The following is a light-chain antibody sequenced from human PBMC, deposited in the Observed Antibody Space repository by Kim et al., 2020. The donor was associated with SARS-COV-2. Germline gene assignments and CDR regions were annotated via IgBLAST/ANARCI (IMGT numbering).Light chain of an antibody. V-gene: IGLV6-57*03. CDR1: SGSITSNY. Sequence: TGTISCTRSSGSITSNYVQWYQQRPGSAPTTVIYEDNQRPSGVPDRFSGSIDSSSNSASLTISGLKTEDEADYYCQSYDSSNLWVFGGGTQLTVL. CDR2: EDN. CDR3: QSYDSSNLWV. J-gene: IGLJ3*02.